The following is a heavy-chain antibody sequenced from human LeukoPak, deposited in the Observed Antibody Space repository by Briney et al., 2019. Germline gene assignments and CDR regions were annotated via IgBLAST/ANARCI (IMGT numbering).Heavy chain of an antibody. CDR1: GYTFAGYY. J-gene: IGHJ4*02. CDR2: INPNSGGT. V-gene: IGHV1-2*06. D-gene: IGHD6-13*01. CDR3: AREAAAAGRYYFDY. Sequence: ASVRVSCKASGYTFAGYYMHWVRQAPGQGLEWMGRINPNSGGTNYAQKFQGRVTMTRDTSISTAYMELSRLRSDDTAVYYCAREAAAAGRYYFDYWGQGTLVTVSS.